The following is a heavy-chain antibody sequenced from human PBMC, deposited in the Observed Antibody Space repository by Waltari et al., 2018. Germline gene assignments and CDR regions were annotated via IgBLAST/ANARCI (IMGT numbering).Heavy chain of an antibody. J-gene: IGHJ4*02. CDR1: GGSISSSNW. CDR3: ARDPYYYDSSGYYYGGFDY. D-gene: IGHD3-22*01. V-gene: IGHV4-4*02. Sequence: QVQLQESGPGLVKPSGTLSLTCAVSGGSISSSNWWSWVRQPPGKGLGWIGEIYHSGSTNHNPPLKSRVTISVDKSKNQFSLKLSSVTAADTAVYYCARDPYYYDSSGYYYGGFDYWGQGTLVTVSS. CDR2: IYHSGST.